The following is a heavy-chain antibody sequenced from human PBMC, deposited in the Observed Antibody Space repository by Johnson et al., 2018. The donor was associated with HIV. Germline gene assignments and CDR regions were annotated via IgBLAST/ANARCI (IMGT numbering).Heavy chain of an antibody. CDR1: GFTFSSYG. V-gene: IGHV3-30*18. Sequence: QVQLVESGGGVVQSGRSLRLSCAASGFTFSSYGMHWVRQAPAKGLEWVAVISYDGSDKYCTDSVKGRFTISRDNSKNTLYLQMNSLRAEDTAVYYCAKAVTGEGAFEIWGQGTMVTVSS. CDR3: AKAVTGEGAFEI. J-gene: IGHJ3*02. D-gene: IGHD7-27*01. CDR2: ISYDGSDK.